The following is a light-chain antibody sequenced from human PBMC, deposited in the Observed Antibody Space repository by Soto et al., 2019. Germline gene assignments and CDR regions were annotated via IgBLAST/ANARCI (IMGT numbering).Light chain of an antibody. V-gene: IGLV2-14*01. CDR1: SSDVAFYNH. CDR3: SSFASTHTYV. J-gene: IGLJ1*01. CDR2: EVN. Sequence: QSVLTQPASVSGSPGQSITISCTGASSDVAFYNHVSWYQQHPGKAPKLLIYEVNNRPSGVSHRFSGSKSGNTASLTISGLQHEDQAAYYCSSFASTHTYVFGTGTKVTV.